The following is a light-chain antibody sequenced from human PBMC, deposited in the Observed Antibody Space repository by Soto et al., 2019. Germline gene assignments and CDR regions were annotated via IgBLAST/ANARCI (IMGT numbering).Light chain of an antibody. CDR1: QSVLYSSNNKNY. CDR3: QQYYSTPRT. J-gene: IGKJ1*01. Sequence: DIVMTQSPDSLAVSLGERATIKCKSSQSVLYSSNNKNYLAWYQQKPGQPPKLLIYWASTRESGVPDRFSGSGSGTDFTLTISSLQAEDVAVYYCQQYYSTPRTFGQGTTGDIK. V-gene: IGKV4-1*01. CDR2: WAS.